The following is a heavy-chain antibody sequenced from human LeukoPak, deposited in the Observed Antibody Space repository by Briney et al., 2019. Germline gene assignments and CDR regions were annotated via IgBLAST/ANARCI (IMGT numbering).Heavy chain of an antibody. D-gene: IGHD6-6*01. J-gene: IGHJ4*02. V-gene: IGHV3-23*01. CDR2: ISASGASP. CDR1: GFSFSSFE. Sequence: PGGSLRLSCAASGFSFSSFEMSWVRQAPGEGLDWVSAISASGASPFYADSVRGRFTISRGNSKNTLFLQMNGLRVDDTAVYYCAKASPYSTSSLTFYDLWGQGTLVTVSS. CDR3: AKASPYSTSSLTFYDL.